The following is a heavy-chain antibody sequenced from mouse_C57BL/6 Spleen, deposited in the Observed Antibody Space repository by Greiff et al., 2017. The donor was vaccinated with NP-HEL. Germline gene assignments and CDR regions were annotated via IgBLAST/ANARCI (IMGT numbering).Heavy chain of an antibody. CDR1: GYTFTSYW. CDR3: ARDRPGDAMDY. D-gene: IGHD3-3*01. V-gene: IGHV1-64*01. J-gene: IGHJ4*01. Sequence: VQLQQPGAELVKPGASVKLSCKASGYTFTSYWMHWVKQRPGQGLEWIGMIHPNSGSTKYNEKFKSTATLTVDKSSSTAYMQLSSLTSEDSAVYYCARDRPGDAMDYWGQGTSVTVSS. CDR2: IHPNSGST.